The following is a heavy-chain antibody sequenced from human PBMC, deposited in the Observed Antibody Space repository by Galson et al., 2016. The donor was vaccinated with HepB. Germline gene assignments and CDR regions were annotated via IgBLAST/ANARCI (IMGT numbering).Heavy chain of an antibody. CDR2: IDPSDSFT. V-gene: IGHV5-10-1*01. CDR1: GYSFTKYW. Sequence: QSGAEVKKPGESLRISCKGSGYSFTKYWMNWVRQVPGKGLKWMGRIDPSDSFTNYRPSFQGHVTISVDKSISTVYLQWSSLKASDTAIYYCASLVGGYYGSGIDTLDIWGQGTMVTVSS. CDR3: ASLVGGYYGSGIDTLDI. J-gene: IGHJ3*02. D-gene: IGHD3-10*01.